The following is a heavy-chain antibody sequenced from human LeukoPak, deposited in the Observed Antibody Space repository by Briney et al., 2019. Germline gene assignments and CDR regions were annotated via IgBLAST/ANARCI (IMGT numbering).Heavy chain of an antibody. D-gene: IGHD2-2*01. CDR1: GGSISGYY. CDR3: ARGGYCSSTSCYRLFRYYFDY. J-gene: IGHJ4*02. CDR2: INHSGST. Sequence: SETLSLTCAVYGGSISGYYWSWIRQPPGKGLEWIGEINHSGSTNYNPSLKSRVTISVDTSKNQFSLKLSSVTAADTAVYYCARGGYCSSTSCYRLFRYYFDYWGQGTLVTASS. V-gene: IGHV4-34*01.